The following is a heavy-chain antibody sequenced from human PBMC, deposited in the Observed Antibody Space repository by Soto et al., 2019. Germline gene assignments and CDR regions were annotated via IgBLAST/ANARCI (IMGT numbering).Heavy chain of an antibody. CDR3: ASAYYDSSGYIDY. CDR2: IYYSGST. CDR1: GGSISSYY. D-gene: IGHD3-22*01. V-gene: IGHV4-59*01. J-gene: IGHJ4*02. Sequence: SETLSLTCTVSGGSISSYYWGWIRQPPGKGLEWIGYIYYSGSTNYNPSLKSRVTISVDTSKNQFSLKLSSVTAADTAVYYCASAYYDSSGYIDYWGQGTLVTVS.